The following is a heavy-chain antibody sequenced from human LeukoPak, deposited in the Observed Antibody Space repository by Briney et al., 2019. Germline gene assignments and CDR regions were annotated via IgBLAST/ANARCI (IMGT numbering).Heavy chain of an antibody. V-gene: IGHV4-59*01. CDR3: ARGYSYGPVDYYYYMDV. CDR1: GGSFSGYY. D-gene: IGHD5-18*01. CDR2: IYYSGST. J-gene: IGHJ6*03. Sequence: SETLSLTCAVSGGSFSGYYWTWIRQPPGKGLEWIGYIYYSGSTNYNPSLKSRVTISVDTSKNQFSLKLSSVTAADTAVYYCARGYSYGPVDYYYYMDVWGKGTTVTVSS.